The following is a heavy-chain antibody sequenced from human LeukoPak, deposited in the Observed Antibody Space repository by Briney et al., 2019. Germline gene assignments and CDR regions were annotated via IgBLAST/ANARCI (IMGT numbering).Heavy chain of an antibody. D-gene: IGHD3-22*01. J-gene: IGHJ4*02. CDR2: ISSSSSYK. CDR1: GFPLSSYI. CDR3: ARGVGSAYYYYFDY. Sequence: GESLTLSCTISGFPLSSYIMKWVRQAPGKGLAWVSFISSSSSYKYYADLVKGRFTITRDNAQNSRYLPMSDLRAEDSAVYYCARGVGSAYYYYFDYWGQGTLVTVSS. V-gene: IGHV3-21*01.